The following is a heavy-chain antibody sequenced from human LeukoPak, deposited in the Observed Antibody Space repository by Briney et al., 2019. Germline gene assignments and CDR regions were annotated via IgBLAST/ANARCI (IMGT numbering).Heavy chain of an antibody. V-gene: IGHV4-59*01. CDR1: GGSISSYY. Sequence: SETPSLTCTVSGGSISSYYWSWIRQPPGKGLEWIGYIYYSGSTNYNPSLKSRVTISVDTSKNQFSLKLSSVTAADTAVYYCARVGYCSSTSCYGDSIWFDPWGQGTLVTASS. CDR3: ARVGYCSSTSCYGDSIWFDP. CDR2: IYYSGST. J-gene: IGHJ5*02. D-gene: IGHD2-2*01.